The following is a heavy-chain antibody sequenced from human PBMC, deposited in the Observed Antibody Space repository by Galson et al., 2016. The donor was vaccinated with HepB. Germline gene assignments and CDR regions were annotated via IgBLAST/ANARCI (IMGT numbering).Heavy chain of an antibody. CDR1: GFTFSSYA. Sequence: SLRLSCAASGFTFSSYAMHWVRQAPGKGLEWVAVISYDGSNKYYADSVKGRFTISRGNSKNTLYLQMNSLRAEDTAVYYCARAAVGWQQLFSYWGQGTLVTVSS. V-gene: IGHV3-30*04. CDR2: ISYDGSNK. CDR3: ARAAVGWQQLFSY. D-gene: IGHD6-13*01. J-gene: IGHJ4*02.